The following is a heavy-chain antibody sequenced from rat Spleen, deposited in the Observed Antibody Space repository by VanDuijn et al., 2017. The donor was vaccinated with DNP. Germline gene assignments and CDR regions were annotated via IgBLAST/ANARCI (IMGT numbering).Heavy chain of an antibody. Sequence: EVQLVESGGGLVQPGRSLKLSCAASGFTFSNYYMAWVRQAPTKGLEWVASISTGGGDTYYRDSVRGRFTISRDNAKSSLYLQMDSRRSEDTATYYCATEDYYDGSYYYWGQGVMVTVSS. V-gene: IGHV5-27*01. J-gene: IGHJ2*01. CDR1: GFTFSNYY. CDR3: ATEDYYDGSYYY. CDR2: ISTGGGDT. D-gene: IGHD1-12*02.